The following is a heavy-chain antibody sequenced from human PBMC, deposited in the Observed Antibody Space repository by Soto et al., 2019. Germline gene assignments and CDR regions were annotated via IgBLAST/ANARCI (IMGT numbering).Heavy chain of an antibody. J-gene: IGHJ6*03. CDR2: IWYDGSNK. CDR3: ARGRDCSGGSCYSREDYYYYIDV. CDR1: GFTFSSYS. V-gene: IGHV3-33*01. D-gene: IGHD2-15*01. Sequence: GGSLRLSCAASGFTFSSYSMHWVRQAPGKGLEWVAVIWYDGSNKYYADSVKGRFTISRDNSKNTLYLQMNSLRAEDTAVYYCARGRDCSGGSCYSREDYYYYIDVWGKGTTVTVSS.